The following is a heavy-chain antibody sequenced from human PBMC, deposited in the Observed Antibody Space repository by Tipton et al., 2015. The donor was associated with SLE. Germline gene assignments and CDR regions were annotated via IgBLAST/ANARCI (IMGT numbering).Heavy chain of an antibody. J-gene: IGHJ5*02. CDR3: ARGDYDILTGTP. Sequence: LRLSCAASGFTFSSYAMSWVRQPPGKGLEWIGEINHSGTTNYNPSLKSRVTISVDTYKNQFSLKLSSLTAADTAVYYCARGDYDILTGTPWGQGTLVTVSS. CDR1: GFTFSSYA. V-gene: IGHV4-34*01. D-gene: IGHD3-9*01. CDR2: INHSGTT.